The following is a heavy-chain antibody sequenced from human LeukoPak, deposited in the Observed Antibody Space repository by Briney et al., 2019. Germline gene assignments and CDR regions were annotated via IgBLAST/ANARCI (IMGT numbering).Heavy chain of an antibody. CDR2: IYYSGST. D-gene: IGHD1-26*01. CDR1: GGSISSYY. J-gene: IGHJ4*02. V-gene: IGHV4-59*01. CDR3: ATPNYYIGSIDY. Sequence: SETLSLTCTVSGGSISSYYWSWIRQPPGKGLEWIGYIYYSGSTNYNPSLKSRVTISVDTSKNQFSLKLRSVTAADTAVYYCATPNYYIGSIDYWGQGTLVTVSS.